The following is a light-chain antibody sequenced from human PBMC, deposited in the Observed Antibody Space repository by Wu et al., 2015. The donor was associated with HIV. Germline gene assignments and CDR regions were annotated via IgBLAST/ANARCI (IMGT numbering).Light chain of an antibody. Sequence: EIVLTQSPGTLSLSPGEGATLSCRASQSVRSSHLAWYQQKPGQAPRLIIYAASTRATGIPDRFSGSGSGTDFTLTISRLEPEDFRSSLTYVVQTKSVTFG. V-gene: IGKV3-20*01. CDR3: YVVQTKSVT. CDR1: QSVRSSH. J-gene: IGKJ5*01. CDR2: AAS.